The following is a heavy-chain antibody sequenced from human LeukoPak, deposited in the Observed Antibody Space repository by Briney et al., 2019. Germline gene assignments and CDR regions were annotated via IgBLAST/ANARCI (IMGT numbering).Heavy chain of an antibody. V-gene: IGHV3-15*07. J-gene: IGHJ4*02. CDR2: IRSKTDGETT. CDR1: GFTFSSYA. Sequence: GGSLRLSCAASGFTFSSYAMHWVRQAPGKGLEWVGRIRSKTDGETTDYAAPVKGRFSISREDSKNTVYLQMNSLKTEDAAVYYCTTEKDYWGQGTLVTVSS. CDR3: TTEKDY.